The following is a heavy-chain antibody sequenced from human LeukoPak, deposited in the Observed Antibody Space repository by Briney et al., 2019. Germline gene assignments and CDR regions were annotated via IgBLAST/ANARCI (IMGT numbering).Heavy chain of an antibody. CDR3: AKHSGSYFIYSVDS. V-gene: IGHV3-23*01. D-gene: IGHD2-15*01. CDR1: GFTFISYG. CDR2: ISNTAYNT. Sequence: PGGSLRLSCEASGFTFISYGMSWVRQAPGKGLEWVSTISNTAYNTYYADSVKGRFTISRDNSANTVSLQMNSLRAEDTALYYCAKHSGSYFIYSVDSWGQGTQVTVSS. J-gene: IGHJ4*02.